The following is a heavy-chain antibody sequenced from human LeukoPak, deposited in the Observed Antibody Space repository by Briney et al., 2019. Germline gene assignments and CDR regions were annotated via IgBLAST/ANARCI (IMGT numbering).Heavy chain of an antibody. CDR2: VGATDGTT. D-gene: IGHD6-13*01. V-gene: IGHV4-39*07. CDR1: GGSISSSSYY. J-gene: IGHJ4*02. CDR3: VRDGGYSSSLGDY. Sequence: SETLSLTCTVSGGSISSSSYYWGWIRQPPGKGLEWVAFVGATDGTTYYLDSVKGRFTISRDNSKNMVYLHMSSLRAEDTAVYYCVRDGGYSSSLGDYWGQGTLVTVSS.